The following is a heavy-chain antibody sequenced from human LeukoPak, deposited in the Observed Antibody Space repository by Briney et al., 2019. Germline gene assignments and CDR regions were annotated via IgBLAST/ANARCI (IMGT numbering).Heavy chain of an antibody. CDR1: GGTFSSYA. CDR2: IIPIFGTA. D-gene: IGHD6-13*01. Sequence: ASVKVSCKASGGTFSSYAISWVRQAPGQGLEWMGGIIPIFGTANYAQKFQGRVTITADKSTSTAYMELSSLGSEDTAVYYCAREGNSSSWYFSYWGQGTLVTVSS. CDR3: AREGNSSSWYFSY. J-gene: IGHJ4*02. V-gene: IGHV1-69*06.